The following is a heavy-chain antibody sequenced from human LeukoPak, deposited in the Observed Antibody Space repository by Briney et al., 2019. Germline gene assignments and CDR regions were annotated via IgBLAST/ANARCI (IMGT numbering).Heavy chain of an antibody. D-gene: IGHD1-26*01. CDR3: ARYIVSYPHDAFDI. J-gene: IGHJ3*02. Sequence: SETLSLTCTVSGDSISSYYWSWIRQPPGKGLEWIGYIYYSGSTSYNPSLKSRVTISVDTSKKQFSLKLSSVTAADTAFYYCARYIVSYPHDAFDIWGQGTMVTVSS. CDR2: IYYSGST. CDR1: GDSISSYY. V-gene: IGHV4-59*01.